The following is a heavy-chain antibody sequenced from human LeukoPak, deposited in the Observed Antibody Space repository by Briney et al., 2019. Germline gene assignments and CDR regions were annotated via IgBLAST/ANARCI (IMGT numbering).Heavy chain of an antibody. D-gene: IGHD4-17*01. V-gene: IGHV3-48*04. Sequence: PGGSLRLSCAASGFTFSSYSMNWVRQAPGKGLEWVSYISSSSSTIYYADSVKGRFTISRDNAKNSLFLQMNSLRAEDTAVYYCARDTGYGVNDYWGQGTLVTVSS. CDR1: GFTFSSYS. CDR2: ISSSSSTI. CDR3: ARDTGYGVNDY. J-gene: IGHJ4*02.